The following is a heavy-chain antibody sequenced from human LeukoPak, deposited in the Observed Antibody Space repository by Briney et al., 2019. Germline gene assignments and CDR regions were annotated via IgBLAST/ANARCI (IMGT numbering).Heavy chain of an antibody. J-gene: IGHJ4*02. D-gene: IGHD3-9*01. CDR1: GYTFTSYG. CDR2: ISAYNGNT. CDR3: ARVAAGRDILTGSDY. Sequence: ASVKVSCKASGYTFTSYGISWVRQAPGQGLEWMGWISAYNGNTNYAQKLQGRVTMTTDTSTSTAYMELRSLRSDDTAVYYCARVAAGRDILTGSDYWGQGTLVTVS. V-gene: IGHV1-18*04.